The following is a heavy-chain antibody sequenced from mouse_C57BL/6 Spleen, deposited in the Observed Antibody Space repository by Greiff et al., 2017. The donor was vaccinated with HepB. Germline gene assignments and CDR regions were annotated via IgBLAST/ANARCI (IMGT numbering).Heavy chain of an antibody. Sequence: VQLQQPGAELVRPGSSVKLSCKASGYTFTSYWMHWVKQRPIQGLEWIGNIDPSDSETHYNQKFKDKATLTVDKSSSTAYMQLSSLTSEDSAVYYCARWENFYYGSSYVRSAMDYWGQGTSVTVSS. D-gene: IGHD1-1*01. V-gene: IGHV1-52*01. CDR2: IDPSDSET. CDR1: GYTFTSYW. CDR3: ARWENFYYGSSYVRSAMDY. J-gene: IGHJ4*01.